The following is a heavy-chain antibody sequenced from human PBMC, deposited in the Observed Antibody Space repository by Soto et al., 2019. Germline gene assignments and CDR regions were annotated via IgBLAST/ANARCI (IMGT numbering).Heavy chain of an antibody. J-gene: IGHJ4*02. D-gene: IGHD2-15*01. Sequence: GGSLRLSCAASGFTFSSYAMTWVRQAPGRGLEWVASSSGGGTYYADSVKGRFTISRDSSKNSQFLQMDSLRADDTAVYYCAKKTLPTPIPYFDYWGQGALVTVSS. V-gene: IGHV3-23*01. CDR2: SSGGGT. CDR1: GFTFSSYA. CDR3: AKKTLPTPIPYFDY.